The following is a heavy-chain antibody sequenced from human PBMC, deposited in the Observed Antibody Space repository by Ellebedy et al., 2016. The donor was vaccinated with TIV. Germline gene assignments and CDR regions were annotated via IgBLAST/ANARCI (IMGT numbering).Heavy chain of an antibody. CDR3: AKDRGNYGGAPYNGMDI. J-gene: IGHJ6*02. CDR2: IRFDGNKA. CDR1: GFTFSDYY. D-gene: IGHD3-10*01. Sequence: GGSLRLSCAASGFTFSDYYMSWVRQAPGKGLEWVAFIRFDGNKANYADPAEGRFTISRDNSKNTLYLQMHSLRAEDTAVYYCAKDRGNYGGAPYNGMDIWGQGTTVTISS. V-gene: IGHV3-30*02.